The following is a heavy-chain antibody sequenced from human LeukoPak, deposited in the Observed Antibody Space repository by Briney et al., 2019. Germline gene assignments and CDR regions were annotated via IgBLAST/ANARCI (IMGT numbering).Heavy chain of an antibody. D-gene: IGHD6-13*01. J-gene: IGHJ5*02. Sequence: SETLSLTCTVSGGYIDNYYWSWIRQPPGKGLEWIGYVYYTGGTNYNPSLKSRVTISVDTSKHQFSLKLSSVTAADTAVYYCARVRDSSSWYVWFDPWGQGTLVTVSS. CDR3: ARVRDSSSWYVWFDP. CDR1: GGYIDNYY. CDR2: VYYTGGT. V-gene: IGHV4-59*13.